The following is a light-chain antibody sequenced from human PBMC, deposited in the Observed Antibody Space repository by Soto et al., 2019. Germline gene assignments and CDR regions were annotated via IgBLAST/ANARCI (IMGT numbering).Light chain of an antibody. Sequence: QSVLTQLPSVSGAPGRRGTISCTGCRSNTGADYDVHWYQHLPGSAPNLLIYDNNSRPSGVPDRFSGSKSGTSASLAITGLQAEYEGDYYCQSYDSSLSNLVGLGGGSKLTVL. V-gene: IGLV1-40*01. CDR3: QSYDSSLSNLVG. CDR2: DNN. J-gene: IGLJ2*01. CDR1: RSNTGADYD.